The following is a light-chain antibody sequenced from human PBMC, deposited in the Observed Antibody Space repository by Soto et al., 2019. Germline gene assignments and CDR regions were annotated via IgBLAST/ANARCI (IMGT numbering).Light chain of an antibody. V-gene: IGKV1-5*03. CDR3: QQYSSDSIT. CDR2: KAS. J-gene: IGKJ2*01. Sequence: DIQMTQSPSTLSASVGDRVTITCRASQDINILLAWYQQKPGKAPKLLIYKASTLERGVPSRFIGSGSGTEFTLAISSLQPDDFATYYCQQYSSDSITFGQGTRLDIK. CDR1: QDINIL.